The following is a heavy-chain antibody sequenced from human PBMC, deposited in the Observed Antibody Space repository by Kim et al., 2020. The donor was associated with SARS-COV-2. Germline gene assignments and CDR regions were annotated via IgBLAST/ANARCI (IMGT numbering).Heavy chain of an antibody. CDR3: ARGILRTKGAFDI. Sequence: YAARAKSLVTISRDNDKNTLYLQMNSLRAEDTALYYCARGILRTKGAFDIWGQGAMVTVSS. D-gene: IGHD1-26*01. J-gene: IGHJ3*02. V-gene: IGHV3-74*01.